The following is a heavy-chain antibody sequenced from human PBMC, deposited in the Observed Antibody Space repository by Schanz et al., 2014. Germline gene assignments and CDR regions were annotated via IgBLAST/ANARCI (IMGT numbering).Heavy chain of an antibody. CDR1: GYTFTSYG. J-gene: IGHJ5*02. D-gene: IGHD6-25*01. CDR3: ARGQRRTIGRPFGP. Sequence: QVQLVQSGAEVKKPGASVKVSCKASGYTFTSYGINWVRQAPGQGLEWMGRIIPILGIANYAQKFQGRVTMTRNTSISTAYMELSSLRSEDTAVYYCARGQRRTIGRPFGPWGQGTLVTVSS. CDR2: IIPILGIA. V-gene: IGHV1-8*02.